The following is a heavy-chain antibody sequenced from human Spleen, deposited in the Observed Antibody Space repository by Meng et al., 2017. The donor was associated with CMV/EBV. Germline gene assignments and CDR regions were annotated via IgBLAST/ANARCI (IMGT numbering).Heavy chain of an antibody. CDR1: GFTVSNNY. Sequence: GGSLRLSCAASGFTVSNNYMSWVRQAPGKGLEWVSTIYSGGTPYYADSVKGRFTISRDNSKNKLYLQMNSLRAEDTAVYYCAKVGLSRYYYDSSGGFDYWGQGTLVTVSS. CDR2: IYSGGTP. CDR3: AKVGLSRYYYDSSGGFDY. D-gene: IGHD3-22*01. J-gene: IGHJ4*02. V-gene: IGHV3-53*01.